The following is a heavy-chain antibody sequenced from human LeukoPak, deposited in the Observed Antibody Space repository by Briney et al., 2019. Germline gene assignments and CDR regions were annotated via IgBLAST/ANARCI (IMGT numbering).Heavy chain of an antibody. D-gene: IGHD1-26*01. CDR3: AREYSGSYYPFDY. J-gene: IGHJ4*02. CDR2: INPSGGST. CDR1: GYTFTSYY. Sequence: APVKVSCKASGYTFTSYYMHWVRQAPVQGLEWMGIINPSGGSTSYAQKFQGRVTMTRDMSTSTVYMELSSLRSEDTAVYYCAREYSGSYYPFDYWGQGTLVTVSS. V-gene: IGHV1-46*01.